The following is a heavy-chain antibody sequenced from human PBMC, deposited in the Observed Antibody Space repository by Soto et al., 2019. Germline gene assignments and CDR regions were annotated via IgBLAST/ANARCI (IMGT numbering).Heavy chain of an antibody. CDR3: ARGGSESDY. V-gene: IGHV3-7*01. Sequence: EVQLVESGGGLVQPGGSLRLPCAASGFTFSTYWMTWVRQAPGKGLEWVANIKEDGSDKNYVDSVKGRFTISRDNAKNSLYLQMNSLRVEDTALYYCARGGSESDYWGQGTLVIVSS. CDR1: GFTFSTYW. CDR2: IKEDGSDK. J-gene: IGHJ4*02.